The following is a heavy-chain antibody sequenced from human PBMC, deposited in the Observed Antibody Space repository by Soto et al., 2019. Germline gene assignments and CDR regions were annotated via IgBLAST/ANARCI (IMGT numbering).Heavy chain of an antibody. CDR3: ARQAYYDFWSGYRPDYYYGMDV. CDR2: IYPGDSDT. CDR1: GYSFTSYW. J-gene: IGHJ6*02. Sequence: PGESLKISCKGSGYSFTSYWIGWVRQMPGKGLEWMGIIYPGDSDTRYSPSFQGQVTISADKFISTAYLQWSSLKASDTAMYYCARQAYYDFWSGYRPDYYYGMDVWGQGTTVTVSS. D-gene: IGHD3-3*01. V-gene: IGHV5-51*01.